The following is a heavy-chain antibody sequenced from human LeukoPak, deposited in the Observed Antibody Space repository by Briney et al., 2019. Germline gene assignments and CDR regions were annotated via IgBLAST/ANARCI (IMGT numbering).Heavy chain of an antibody. Sequence: ASVKLSCKASGYTFTGYYMHWVRQAPGQGLEWMGWINPNSGGTNYAQKFQGRVTMTRDTSISTAYMELSRLRSDDTAVYYCGRGEDMATNTGIDYWGQGTLVTVAS. V-gene: IGHV1-2*02. CDR3: GRGEDMATNTGIDY. D-gene: IGHD5-24*01. J-gene: IGHJ4*02. CDR1: GYTFTGYY. CDR2: INPNSGGT.